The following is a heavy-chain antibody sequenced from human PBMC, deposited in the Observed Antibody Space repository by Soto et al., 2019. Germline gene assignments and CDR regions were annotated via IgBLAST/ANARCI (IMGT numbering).Heavy chain of an antibody. CDR3: ARGGSYDYVWGSYRLSNGMDV. Sequence: PSETLSLTCTVSGGSISSGGYYWSWIRQHPGKGLEWIGYIYYSGSTYYNPSLKSRVTISVDTSKNQFSLKLSSVTAADTAVYYCARGGSYDYVWGSYRLSNGMDVWGQGTTVTVSS. D-gene: IGHD3-16*02. CDR2: IYYSGST. V-gene: IGHV4-31*03. J-gene: IGHJ6*02. CDR1: GGSISSGGYY.